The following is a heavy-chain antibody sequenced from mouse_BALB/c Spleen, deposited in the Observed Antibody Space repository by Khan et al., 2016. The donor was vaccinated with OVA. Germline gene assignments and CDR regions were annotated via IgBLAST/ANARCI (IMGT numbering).Heavy chain of an antibody. CDR1: GFKIKDTY. J-gene: IGHJ4*01. Sequence: VQLQQSGAELVKPGASVKLSCTASGFKIKDTYIHWVKQSPEQGLEWIGRIDPANGNTKFDPKFQGKATITADTSSNTAYLQLSSLTSEDTAVYYCTYSFLPHGMDHWGQRTSVSVSS. V-gene: IGHV14-3*02. D-gene: IGHD1-2*01. CDR2: IDPANGNT. CDR3: TYSFLPHGMDH.